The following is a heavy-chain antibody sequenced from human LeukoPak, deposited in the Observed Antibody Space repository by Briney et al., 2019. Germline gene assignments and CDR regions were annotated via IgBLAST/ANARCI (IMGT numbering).Heavy chain of an antibody. Sequence: SETLFLTCAVYGGSFSGYYWSWIRQPPGKGLEWIGEINHSGSTNYNPSLKSRVTISVDTSKNQFSLKLSSVTAADTAVYYCARGAGGRGYSGCDYGRPAPHNWFDPWGQGTLVTVSS. V-gene: IGHV4-34*01. D-gene: IGHD5-12*01. J-gene: IGHJ5*02. CDR3: ARGAGGRGYSGCDYGRPAPHNWFDP. CDR2: INHSGST. CDR1: GGSFSGYY.